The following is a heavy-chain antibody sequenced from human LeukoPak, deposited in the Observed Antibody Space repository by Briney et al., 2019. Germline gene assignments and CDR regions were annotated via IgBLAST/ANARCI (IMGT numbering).Heavy chain of an antibody. J-gene: IGHJ3*02. CDR2: ISAYNGNT. CDR3: ARDSYSSGWYSGAFDI. V-gene: IGHV1-18*01. CDR1: GYTFISYG. D-gene: IGHD6-19*01. Sequence: ASVKVSCKASGYTFISYGISWVRQAPGQGLEWMGWISAYNGNTNYAQKLQGRVTMTTDTSTSTAYMELRSLRSDDTAVYYCARDSYSSGWYSGAFDIWGQGTMVTVSS.